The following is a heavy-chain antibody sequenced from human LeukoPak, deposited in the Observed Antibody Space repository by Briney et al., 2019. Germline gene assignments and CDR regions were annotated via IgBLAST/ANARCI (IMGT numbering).Heavy chain of an antibody. D-gene: IGHD3-22*01. Sequence: GASVKVSCKASGYTFTGYYMHWVRQAPGQGPEWMGWINPNSGGTNYAQKFQGRVTISVDTSKNQFSLKLSSVTAADTAVYYCARQTYYDSSGYLYYFDYWGQGTLVTVSS. CDR3: ARQTYYDSSGYLYYFDY. CDR2: INPNSGGT. CDR1: GYTFTGYY. J-gene: IGHJ4*02. V-gene: IGHV1-2*02.